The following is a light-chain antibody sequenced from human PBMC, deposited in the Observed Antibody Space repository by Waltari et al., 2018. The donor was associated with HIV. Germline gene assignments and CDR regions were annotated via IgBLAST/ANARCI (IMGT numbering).Light chain of an antibody. Sequence: DIVMTQAPLSLVVTPGEPASISCRSSQSLVNSKGYNNLDWYLQKPGQSPQLLIYLGVNRASGVPDRFSGSGSGTDFTLKISRVEAEDVGVYYCMQTLQTPRTFGGGTKVEIK. CDR1: QSLVNSKGYNN. CDR2: LGV. CDR3: MQTLQTPRT. J-gene: IGKJ4*01. V-gene: IGKV2-28*01.